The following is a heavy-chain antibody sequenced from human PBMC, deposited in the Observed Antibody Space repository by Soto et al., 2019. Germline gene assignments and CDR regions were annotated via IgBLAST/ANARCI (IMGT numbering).Heavy chain of an antibody. CDR3: RRGIAAAGTNAFDI. J-gene: IGHJ3*02. D-gene: IGHD6-13*01. CDR1: GFTFSNAW. CDR2: IKSKTDGGTT. V-gene: IGHV3-15*01. Sequence: GGSLRLSCAASGFTFSNAWVSWVRQAPGKGLEWVGRIKSKTDGGTTDYAAPVKGRFTISRDDSKNTLYLQMNSLKTEDTAVYYCRRGIAAAGTNAFDIWGQGTMVTVSS.